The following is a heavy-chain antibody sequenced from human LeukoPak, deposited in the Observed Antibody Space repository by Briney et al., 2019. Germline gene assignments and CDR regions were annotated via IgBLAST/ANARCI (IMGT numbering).Heavy chain of an antibody. CDR3: ARARIDCSSTSCDDAFDI. CDR2: MNPNSGNT. J-gene: IGHJ3*02. CDR1: GYTFASYD. D-gene: IGHD2-2*01. V-gene: IGHV1-8*03. Sequence: GASVKVSCKASGYTFASYDINWVRQATGQGLEWMGWMNPNSGNTGYAQKFQGRVTITRNTSISTAYMELSSLRSEDTAVYHCARARIDCSSTSCDDAFDIWGQGTMVTVSS.